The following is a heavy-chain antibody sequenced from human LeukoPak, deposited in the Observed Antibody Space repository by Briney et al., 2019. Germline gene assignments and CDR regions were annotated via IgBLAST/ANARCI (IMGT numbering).Heavy chain of an antibody. D-gene: IGHD3-3*01. CDR2: INYIGGTT. CDR3: ARERYDFWSGYFLL. V-gene: IGHV3-23*01. CDR1: GFTFSSYA. Sequence: GGSLRLSCAASGFTFSSYAMSWVSQAPGKGLEWVSAINYIGGTTYYADSVKGRFTISRDTAKNTLYLQMNSLRAEDTAVYYCARERYDFWSGYFLLWGQGTLVTVSS. J-gene: IGHJ4*02.